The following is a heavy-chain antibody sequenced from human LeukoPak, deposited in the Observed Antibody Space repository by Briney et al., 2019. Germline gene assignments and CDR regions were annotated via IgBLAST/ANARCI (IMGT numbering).Heavy chain of an antibody. D-gene: IGHD3-10*01. J-gene: IGHJ4*02. CDR2: ISPSSSTI. CDR3: ATNYYGSGTYYPYYFDY. V-gene: IGHV3-48*02. CDR1: GFAFSTYG. Sequence: GGSLRLSCAASGFAFSTYGINWVRQAPGKGLEWVSYISPSSSTIYYADSVKGRFTISRDNARNSLSLQMNSLRDEDTAVYFCATNYYGSGTYYPYYFDYWGQGALVTVSS.